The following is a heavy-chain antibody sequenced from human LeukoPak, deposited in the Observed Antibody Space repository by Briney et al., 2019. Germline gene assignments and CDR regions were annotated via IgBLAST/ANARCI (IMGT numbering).Heavy chain of an antibody. CDR1: GGSFSGYY. CDR3: ARRPRNFRITGTTREWFDP. J-gene: IGHJ5*02. D-gene: IGHD1-20*01. CDR2: INHSGST. Sequence: SETLSLTCAVYGGSFSGYYWSWIRQPPGKGLEWIGEINHSGSTNYNPSLKSRVTISVDTSKNQFSLKLSSVTAADTAVYYCARRPRNFRITGTTREWFDPWGQGTLVTVSS. V-gene: IGHV4-34*01.